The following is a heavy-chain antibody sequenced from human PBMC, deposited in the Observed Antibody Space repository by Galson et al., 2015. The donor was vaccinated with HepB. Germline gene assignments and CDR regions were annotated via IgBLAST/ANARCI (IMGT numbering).Heavy chain of an antibody. CDR3: ARQGSSGWTVDY. Sequence: SLRLSCAASGFTFSSYWMSWVRQAPGKGLEWVANIKYDGSEKYYVDSVKGRFTISRDNAENSLYLQMNSLRAEDTAVFYCARQGSSGWTVDYWGQGTLVTVSS. V-gene: IGHV3-7*03. D-gene: IGHD6-19*01. CDR1: GFTFSSYW. CDR2: IKYDGSEK. J-gene: IGHJ4*02.